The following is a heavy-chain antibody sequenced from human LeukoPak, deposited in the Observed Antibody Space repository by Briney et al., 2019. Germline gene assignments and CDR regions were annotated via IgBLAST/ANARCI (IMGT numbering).Heavy chain of an antibody. V-gene: IGHV3-30*18. D-gene: IGHD3-10*01. CDR1: GFTFSSYG. CDR2: ISYDGSNK. CDR3: AKGDGSGSYYNEAYYFDY. J-gene: IGHJ4*02. Sequence: SGGSLRLSCAASGFTFSSYGMHWVRQAPGKGLEWVAVISYDGSNKYYADSVKGRFTISRDNSKNTLYLQMNSLRAEDTAVYYCAKGDGSGSYYNEAYYFDYWGQGTLVTVSS.